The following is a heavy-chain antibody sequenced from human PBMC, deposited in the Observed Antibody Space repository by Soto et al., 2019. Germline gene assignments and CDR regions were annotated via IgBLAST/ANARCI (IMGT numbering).Heavy chain of an antibody. V-gene: IGHV1-69*12. CDR3: ARGNHRWLQLWYFDL. CDR2: IIPSFGTA. CDR1: GVTFSSYT. D-gene: IGHD5-12*01. J-gene: IGHJ2*01. Sequence: QVQLVQSGAEVKKPGSSVTGSCKASGVTFSSYTIRWVLEAPGQGLRWMGGIIPSFGTANYAQKFQGRVTITADESTSTAYMELSSLRSEDTAVYYCARGNHRWLQLWYFDLWGRGTLVTVSS.